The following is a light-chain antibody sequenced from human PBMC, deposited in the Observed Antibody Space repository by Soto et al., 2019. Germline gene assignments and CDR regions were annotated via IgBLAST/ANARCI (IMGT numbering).Light chain of an antibody. V-gene: IGKV3-20*01. Sequence: EIVLTQSPGTLSLSPGERASLSCRASQSVGNNYLAWYQQKPGQAPRLLIHGASIRATGIPDRFSGSGSGTDFTLTISRLEPEDFAEFYCQQYASPPMTFGQGTRLEIK. CDR3: QQYASPPMT. J-gene: IGKJ5*01. CDR2: GAS. CDR1: QSVGNNY.